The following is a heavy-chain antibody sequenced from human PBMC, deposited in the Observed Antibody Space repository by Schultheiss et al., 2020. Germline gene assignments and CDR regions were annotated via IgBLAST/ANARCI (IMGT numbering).Heavy chain of an antibody. CDR1: GYTFTGYY. J-gene: IGHJ6*02. Sequence: SVKVSCKASGYTFTGYYMHWVRQAPGQGLEWMGWITPFNGNTNYAQKFQDRVTITRDRSMSTAYMELSSLRSEDTAMYYCATGPGFGELSYYYYGMDVWGQGNTGTVSS. D-gene: IGHD3-10*01. CDR2: ITPFNGNT. V-gene: IGHV1-45*02. CDR3: ATGPGFGELSYYYYGMDV.